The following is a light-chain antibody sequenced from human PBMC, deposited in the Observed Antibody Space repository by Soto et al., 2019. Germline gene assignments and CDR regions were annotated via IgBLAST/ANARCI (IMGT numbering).Light chain of an antibody. CDR1: KLGNKY. CDR2: QNT. J-gene: IGLJ2*01. CDR3: QAWDSGVV. Sequence: SYELTQPPSVSVSPGQTASITCSGDKLGNKYASWYQQKPGQSPLLVIYQNTKRPSGIPERFSGSNSGNTATLTISGTQAMDEADYYCQAWDSGVVFGGGTKLTVL. V-gene: IGLV3-1*01.